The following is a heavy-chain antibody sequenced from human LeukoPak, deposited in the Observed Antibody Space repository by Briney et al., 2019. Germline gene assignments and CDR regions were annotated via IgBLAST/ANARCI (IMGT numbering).Heavy chain of an antibody. Sequence: GRSLRLFCAASGFTFSSYAMHWVRQAPGKGLEGVAVISCDGGNKYYADSVKGRFTISRDNSKNTLYLQMNSLRAEDTAVYYCARDNRRYCSGGSCYESFDYWGQGTLVTVSS. CDR3: ARDNRRYCSGGSCYESFDY. V-gene: IGHV3-30*04. CDR1: GFTFSSYA. J-gene: IGHJ4*02. D-gene: IGHD2-15*01. CDR2: ISCDGGNK.